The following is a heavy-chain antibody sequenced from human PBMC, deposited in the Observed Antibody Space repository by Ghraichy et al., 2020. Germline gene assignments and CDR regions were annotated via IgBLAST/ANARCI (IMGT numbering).Heavy chain of an antibody. CDR1: GFTFSDYY. CDR2: ISSSGSTI. J-gene: IGHJ6*02. CDR3: ACPLGEVGATTLSPYYYGMDV. D-gene: IGHD1-26*01. V-gene: IGHV3-11*01. Sequence: GGSLRLSCAASGFTFSDYYMSWIRQAPGKGLEWVSYISSSGSTIYYADSVKGRFTISRDNAKNSLYLQMNSLRAEDTAVYYCACPLGEVGATTLSPYYYGMDVWGQGTTVTVSS.